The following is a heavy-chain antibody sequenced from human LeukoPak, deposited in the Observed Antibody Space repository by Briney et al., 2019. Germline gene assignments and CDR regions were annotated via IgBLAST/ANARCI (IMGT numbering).Heavy chain of an antibody. J-gene: IGHJ4*02. CDR3: AKDRGHDYSNYETHFDY. Sequence: PGGSLRLSCAASGFTFSRYWMHWVRQAPGKGLVWVSRTTTDGSTTTYADSVKGRFTISRDNAKNTLYLQMNSLRAEDMALYYCAKDRGHDYSNYETHFDYWGQGTLVTVSS. D-gene: IGHD4-11*01. CDR1: GFTFSRYW. V-gene: IGHV3-74*01. CDR2: TTTDGSTT.